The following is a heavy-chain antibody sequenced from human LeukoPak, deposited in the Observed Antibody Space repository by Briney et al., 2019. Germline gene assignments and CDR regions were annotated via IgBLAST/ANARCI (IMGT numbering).Heavy chain of an antibody. CDR2: ISYDGSNK. CDR1: GFTFSSYA. D-gene: IGHD3-3*01. Sequence: GGSLRLSCAASGFTFSSYAMHWVRQAPGKGLEWVAVISYDGSNKYYADSVKGRFTISRDNSKNTLYLQMNSLRAEDTAVYYCAKGPAYYDFWSGYYTGTGGVEYFDYWGQGTLVTVSS. V-gene: IGHV3-30-3*01. CDR3: AKGPAYYDFWSGYYTGTGGVEYFDY. J-gene: IGHJ4*02.